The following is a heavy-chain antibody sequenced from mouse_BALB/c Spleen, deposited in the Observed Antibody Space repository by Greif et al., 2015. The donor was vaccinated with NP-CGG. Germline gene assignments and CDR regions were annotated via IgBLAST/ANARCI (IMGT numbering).Heavy chain of an antibody. CDR3: ARENYDYDRVWFAY. V-gene: IGHV2-9*02. CDR1: GFSLTSYG. Sequence: VQGVESGPGLVAPSQSLSITCTVSGFSLTSYGVHWVRQPPGKGLEWLGVIWAGGSTNYNSALMSRLSISKDNSKSXVFLKMISLQADDTAMCSCARENYDYDRVWFAYWGQGTLVTVSA. D-gene: IGHD2-4*01. J-gene: IGHJ3*01. CDR2: IWAGGST.